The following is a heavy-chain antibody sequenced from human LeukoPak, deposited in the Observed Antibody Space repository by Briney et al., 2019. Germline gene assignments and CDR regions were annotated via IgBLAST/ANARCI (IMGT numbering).Heavy chain of an antibody. CDR1: GYSFTSYW. CDR2: IDPSNSYT. J-gene: IGHJ5*02. Sequence: GESLKISCKGSGYSFTSYWIIWVRQMPGKGLECMGKIDPSNSYTNYSPSFQGHVTISADKSISTAYLQWSSLKASDTAMYYCAIAARTNWFDPWGQGTLVTVSS. D-gene: IGHD6-6*01. V-gene: IGHV5-10-1*01. CDR3: AIAARTNWFDP.